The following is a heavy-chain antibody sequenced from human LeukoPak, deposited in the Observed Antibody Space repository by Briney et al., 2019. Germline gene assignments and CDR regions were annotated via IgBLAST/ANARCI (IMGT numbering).Heavy chain of an antibody. V-gene: IGHV1-2*04. Sequence: ASVKVSCKASGYTFAGYYMHWVRQAPGQGLEWMGWINPNSGGTNYAQKFQGWVTMTRDTSISTAYMELSRLRSDDTAVYYCAREVATMQDDAFDIWGQGTMVTVSS. D-gene: IGHD5-12*01. J-gene: IGHJ3*02. CDR3: AREVATMQDDAFDI. CDR1: GYTFAGYY. CDR2: INPNSGGT.